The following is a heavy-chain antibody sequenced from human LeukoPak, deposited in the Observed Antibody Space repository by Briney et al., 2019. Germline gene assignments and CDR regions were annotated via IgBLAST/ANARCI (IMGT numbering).Heavy chain of an antibody. D-gene: IGHD1-26*01. V-gene: IGHV3-23*01. CDR1: GFTFSSYA. J-gene: IGHJ4*02. CDR2: ISGSGGST. Sequence: HGRSLRLSCAASGFTFSSYAMSWVRQAPGNGLEWVSAISGSGGSTYYADSVKGRFTISRDNSKNTLYLQMNSLRAEDTAVYYCAKDHKLPFDYWGQGTLVTVSS. CDR3: AKDHKLPFDY.